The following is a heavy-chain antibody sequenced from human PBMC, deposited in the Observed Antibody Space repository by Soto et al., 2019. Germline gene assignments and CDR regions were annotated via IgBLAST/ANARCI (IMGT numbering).Heavy chain of an antibody. CDR1: GFTFSSYW. CDR3: ARFGSSWYYYYYGMDV. D-gene: IGHD6-13*01. V-gene: IGHV3-7*01. Sequence: QPGGSLRLSCAASGFTFSSYWMSWVRQAPGKGLEWVANIKQDGSEKYYVDSVKGRFTISRDNAKNSLYLQMNSLRAEDTAVYYCARFGSSWYYYYYGMDVWGQGATVTVSS. J-gene: IGHJ6*02. CDR2: IKQDGSEK.